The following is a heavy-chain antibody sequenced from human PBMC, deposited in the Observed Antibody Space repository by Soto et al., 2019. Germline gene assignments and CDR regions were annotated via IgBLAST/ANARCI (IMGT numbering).Heavy chain of an antibody. CDR1: GFTFSGYG. D-gene: IGHD6-13*01. V-gene: IGHV3-30*18. CDR2: ISYDGSNK. Sequence: GGSLRLSCAASGFTFSGYGMHWVRQAPGKGLEWVAVISYDGSNKYYADSVKGRFTISRDNSKNTLYLQMNSLRAEDTAVYYCAKDPIAAAGTGAFDIWGQGTMVTVSS. J-gene: IGHJ3*02. CDR3: AKDPIAAAGTGAFDI.